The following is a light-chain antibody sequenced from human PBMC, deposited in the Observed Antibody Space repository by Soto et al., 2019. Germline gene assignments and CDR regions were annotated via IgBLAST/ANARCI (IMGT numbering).Light chain of an antibody. CDR3: CSYAGSYTLYV. J-gene: IGLJ1*01. CDR2: DVS. CDR1: SXDVGGYNY. V-gene: IGLV2-11*01. Sequence: QSALTQPRSVSGSPGQSLTISCTGTSXDVGGYNYVSWYQQHPGKAPKLMIYDVSKRPSGVPDRFSGSKSGNTASLTISGLQAEDEADYYCCSYAGSYTLYVFGTGTKVTVL.